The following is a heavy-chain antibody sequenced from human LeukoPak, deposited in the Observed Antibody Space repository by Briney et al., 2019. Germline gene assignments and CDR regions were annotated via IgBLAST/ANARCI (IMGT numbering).Heavy chain of an antibody. Sequence: SETLSLTCTVSSGSISSSSYYWAWIRQPPGKGLEWIGIINHSGRTYYKPSLKSRITISVDTSNNQFSLKLSSVTAADTAVYYCARYSSSGYGEIDYWGQGTLVTVSS. CDR1: SGSISSSSYY. J-gene: IGHJ4*02. D-gene: IGHD5-12*01. CDR3: ARYSSSGYGEIDY. V-gene: IGHV4-39*01. CDR2: INHSGRT.